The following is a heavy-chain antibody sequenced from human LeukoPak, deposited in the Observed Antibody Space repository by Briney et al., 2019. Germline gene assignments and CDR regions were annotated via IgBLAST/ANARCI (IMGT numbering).Heavy chain of an antibody. D-gene: IGHD4-17*01. J-gene: IGHJ4*02. V-gene: IGHV4-59*01. CDR1: GVSISSYY. Sequence: PSETLSLTCSVSGVSISSYYWSWIRQSPGKGLEWIGYISYSGGTNYNPSLKSRVTISLDTSKNQFSLQLSSVTAADTAMYYCAREGRQDYVYFDHWGQGSLVTVSS. CDR3: AREGRQDYVYFDH. CDR2: ISYSGGT.